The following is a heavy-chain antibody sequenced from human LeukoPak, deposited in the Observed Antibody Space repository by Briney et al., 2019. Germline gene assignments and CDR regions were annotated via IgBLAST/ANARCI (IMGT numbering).Heavy chain of an antibody. CDR2: IYSGGST. V-gene: IGHV3-53*01. Sequence: LPGGSLRLSCAASGFTVSSNYMSWVRQAPGKGLEWVSVIYSGGSTYYADSVKGRFTISRDNSKNTLYLQMNSLRAEDTAVYYCGASVGYCCGGNCYAYYFDYWGQGTLVTVSS. D-gene: IGHD2-15*01. CDR3: GASVGYCCGGNCYAYYFDY. J-gene: IGHJ4*02. CDR1: GFTVSSNY.